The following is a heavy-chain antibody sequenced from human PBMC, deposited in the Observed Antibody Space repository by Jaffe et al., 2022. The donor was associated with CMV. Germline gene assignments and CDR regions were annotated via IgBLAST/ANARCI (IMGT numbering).Heavy chain of an antibody. Sequence: EVQLVESGGGLVQPGGSLRLSCAASGFTFSSYWMSWVRQAPGKGLEWVANIKQDGSEKYYVDSVKGRFTISRDNAKNSLYLQMNSLRAEDTAVYYCARGFEVVQNYYYYGMDVWGQGTTVTVSS. J-gene: IGHJ6*02. D-gene: IGHD2-21*01. CDR3: ARGFEVVQNYYYYGMDV. V-gene: IGHV3-7*01. CDR1: GFTFSSYW. CDR2: IKQDGSEK.